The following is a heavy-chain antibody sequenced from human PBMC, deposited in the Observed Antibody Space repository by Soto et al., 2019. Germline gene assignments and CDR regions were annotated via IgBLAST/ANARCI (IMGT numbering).Heavy chain of an antibody. CDR2: IIPIFGTA. J-gene: IGHJ6*02. V-gene: IGHV1-69*01. CDR3: ARDKVYYGSGSPRYYGMDV. D-gene: IGHD3-10*01. CDR1: VGTFSSYA. Sequence: QVQLVQSGAEVKKPGSSVKVSCKASVGTFSSYAISWVRQAPGQGLEWMGGIIPIFGTANYAQKFQGRVTITADESTSTAYMELSSLRSEDTAVYYCARDKVYYGSGSPRYYGMDVWGQGTTVTVSS.